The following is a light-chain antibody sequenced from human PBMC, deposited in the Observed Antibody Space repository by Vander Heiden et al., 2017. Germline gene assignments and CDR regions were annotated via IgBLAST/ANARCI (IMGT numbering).Light chain of an antibody. V-gene: IGLV1-40*01. J-gene: IGLJ3*02. CDR1: SSNIGAGYD. CDR2: GNI. CDR3: QSYDSSLSGSEV. Sequence: QSVLTQPPSVSGAPGPRVTISCTGSSSNIGAGYDVHWYQQLPGTAPKLLIYGNINRPSGVPDRFSGSKSGTSASLAITGLQAEDEADYYCQSYDSSLSGSEVFGGGTKLTVL.